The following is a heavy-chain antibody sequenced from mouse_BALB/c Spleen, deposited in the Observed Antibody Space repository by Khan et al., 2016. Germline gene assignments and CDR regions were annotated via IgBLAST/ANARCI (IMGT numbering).Heavy chain of an antibody. CDR1: GYAFTNYL. CDR3: ARGYAWYFDV. D-gene: IGHD2-14*01. J-gene: IGHJ1*01. V-gene: IGHV1-54*01. Sequence: QVQLQQSGAELVRPGTSVKVSCKASGYAFTNYLIEWVKQRPGQGLEWIGVINPGSGGTNYNEKFKGKATLTADKSSSTAYMQLSSLTSDDSAVYFCARGYAWYFDVWGAGTTVTVSS. CDR2: INPGSGGT.